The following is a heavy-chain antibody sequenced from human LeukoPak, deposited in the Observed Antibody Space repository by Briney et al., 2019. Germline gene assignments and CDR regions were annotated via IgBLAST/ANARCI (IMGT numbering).Heavy chain of an antibody. CDR2: IYYSGST. CDR1: GGSISSYY. V-gene: IGHV4-59*01. CDR3: ARDALRYSSSWYSKTYYYYGMDV. D-gene: IGHD6-13*01. Sequence: SETLSLTCTVSGGSISSYYWSWIRQPPGKGLEWIGYIYYSGSTNYNPSLKSRVTISVDTSKNQFSLKLSSVTAADTAVYYCARDALRYSSSWYSKTYYYYGMDVWGQGTTVTVSS. J-gene: IGHJ6*02.